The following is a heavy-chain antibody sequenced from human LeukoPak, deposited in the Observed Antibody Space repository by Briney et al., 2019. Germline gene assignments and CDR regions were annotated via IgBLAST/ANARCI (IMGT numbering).Heavy chain of an antibody. D-gene: IGHD6-13*01. CDR3: AREVAAAGTNWFDP. V-gene: IGHV4-59*01. CDR2: IYYSGST. Sequence: SETLSLTCTVSGGSISSYYWSWIRQPPGKGLEWIGYIYYSGSTNYNPSRKSRVTISVDTSKNQFSLKLSSVTAADTAVYYCAREVAAAGTNWFDPWGQGTLVTVSS. J-gene: IGHJ5*02. CDR1: GGSISSYY.